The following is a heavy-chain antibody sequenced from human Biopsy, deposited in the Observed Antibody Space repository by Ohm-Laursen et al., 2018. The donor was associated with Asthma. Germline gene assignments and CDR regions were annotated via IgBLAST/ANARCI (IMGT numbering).Heavy chain of an antibody. V-gene: IGHV1-2*06. CDR1: GYTFNAYY. Sequence: GSSVKVSCKASGYTFNAYYIHWVRQAPGQEFEWMGRINPNSGNTHYAHKFQGRVTMTRDTSISTVYMELTSLRSDDTAVYYCARAPQPQNYGSGNAQYGLDVWGQGTTVTVSS. CDR3: ARAPQPQNYGSGNAQYGLDV. J-gene: IGHJ6*02. CDR2: INPNSGNT. D-gene: IGHD3-10*01.